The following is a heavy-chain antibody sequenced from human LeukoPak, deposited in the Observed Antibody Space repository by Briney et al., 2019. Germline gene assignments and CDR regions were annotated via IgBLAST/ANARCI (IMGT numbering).Heavy chain of an antibody. V-gene: IGHV4-4*07. Sequence: SETLSLTCTISGGSISSYYWSWIRQPAGKGLEWIGRIYSSGSTNYNPSLKSRVTMSVDTSQNQFSLKVSSVTAADTAVYYCARGYNWASPTRNFNYMDVWGKGTTVTVSS. J-gene: IGHJ6*03. CDR2: IYSSGST. D-gene: IGHD1-20*01. CDR1: GGSISSYY. CDR3: ARGYNWASPTRNFNYMDV.